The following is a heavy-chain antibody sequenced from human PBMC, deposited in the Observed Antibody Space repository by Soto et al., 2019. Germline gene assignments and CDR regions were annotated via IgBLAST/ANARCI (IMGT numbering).Heavy chain of an antibody. CDR2: ISYDGSNK. CDR3: AKEVYSSSWGNYYYGMDV. J-gene: IGHJ6*02. D-gene: IGHD6-6*01. V-gene: IGHV3-30*18. CDR1: GFTFSSYG. Sequence: GGSLRLSCAASGFTFSSYGMHWVRQAPGKGLEWVAVISYDGSNKYYADSVKGRFTISRDNSKNTLYLQMNSLRAEDTAVYYCAKEVYSSSWGNYYYGMDVWGQGTTVTVSS.